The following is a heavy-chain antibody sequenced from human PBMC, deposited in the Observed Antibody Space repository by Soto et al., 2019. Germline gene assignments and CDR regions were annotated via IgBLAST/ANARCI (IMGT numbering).Heavy chain of an antibody. J-gene: IGHJ5*02. CDR1: GGSISNYY. D-gene: IGHD3-16*01. CDR3: ASGGNWFDP. V-gene: IGHV4-59*01. CDR2: MYYNGNI. Sequence: LSLTCNVSGGSISNYYWTWVRQSPEKGLEWIGYMYYNGNINYNPSLKSRVTISIDTSKNQFSLTLKSVTAADTAVYYCASGGNWFDPWGQGVLVTVPQ.